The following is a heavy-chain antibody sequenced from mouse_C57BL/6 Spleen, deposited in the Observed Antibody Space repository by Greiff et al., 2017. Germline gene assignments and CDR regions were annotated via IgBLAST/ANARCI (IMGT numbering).Heavy chain of an antibody. CDR2: ISSGSSTI. Sequence: DVMLVESGGGLVKPGGSLKLSCAASGFTFSDYGMHWVRQAPEKGLEWVAYISSGSSTIYYADTVTGRFTISRDNAKNTLFLQMTSLRSEDTAMYYCAREQPEDYWGQGTTLTVSS. J-gene: IGHJ2*01. CDR1: GFTFSDYG. V-gene: IGHV5-17*01. CDR3: AREQPEDY. D-gene: IGHD3-1*01.